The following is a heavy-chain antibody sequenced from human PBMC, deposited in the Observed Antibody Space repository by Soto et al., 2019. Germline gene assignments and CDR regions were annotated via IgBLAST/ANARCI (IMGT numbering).Heavy chain of an antibody. V-gene: IGHV3-11*01. D-gene: IGHD6-13*01. CDR1: GFTLSDHY. Sequence: GXSLRLSFVASGFTLSDHYLSWIRQAPVKGLEWVSYISTGGAIRYYADSVRGRFTISRDNAKNSLYLQMNSLRAEDTAVYYCARGRRQLDYWGQGTLVTVSS. CDR2: ISTGGAIR. J-gene: IGHJ4*02. CDR3: ARGRRQLDY.